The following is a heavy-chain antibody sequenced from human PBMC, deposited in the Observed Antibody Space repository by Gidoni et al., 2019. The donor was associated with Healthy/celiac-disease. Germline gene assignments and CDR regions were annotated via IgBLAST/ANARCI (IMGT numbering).Heavy chain of an antibody. D-gene: IGHD1-26*01. Sequence: QVQLVEAGGGVVQPGGSLRLYGAASGFTFSRYGMHWVRQAPGKGLEWLAFIRYDGSNKYYADSVKGRFTISRDNSKNTLYLQMNSLRAEDTAVYYCARLRGRNWFDPWGQGTLVTVSS. CDR2: IRYDGSNK. V-gene: IGHV3-30*02. CDR3: ARLRGRNWFDP. CDR1: GFTFSRYG. J-gene: IGHJ5*02.